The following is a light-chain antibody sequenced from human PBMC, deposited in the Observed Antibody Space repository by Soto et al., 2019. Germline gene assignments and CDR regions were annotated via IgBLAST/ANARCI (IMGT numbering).Light chain of an antibody. Sequence: NFMLTQPHSVSESPGKTVTISCTRSSGSIASNYVQWYHQRPGSAPTIVMYEDNQRPSGVPDRFSGSKSGNTASLTVSGLQAEDEADYYCSSYTGSSSLVFGGGTKVTVL. V-gene: IGLV6-57*04. J-gene: IGLJ3*02. CDR3: SSYTGSSSLV. CDR1: SGSIASNY. CDR2: EDN.